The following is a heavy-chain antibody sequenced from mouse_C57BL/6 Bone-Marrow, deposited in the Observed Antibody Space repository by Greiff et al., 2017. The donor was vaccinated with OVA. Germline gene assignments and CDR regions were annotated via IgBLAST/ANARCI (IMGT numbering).Heavy chain of an antibody. CDR2: ISDGGSYT. V-gene: IGHV5-4*01. Sequence: DVQRVESGGGLVKPGGSLKLSCAASGFTFSSYAMSWVRQTPEKRLEWVATISDGGSYTNYPDNVKGRFTISRDNAKNNLYLQMSHLKSEDTAMYYCARGGYGSRFAYWGQGTLVTVSA. J-gene: IGHJ3*01. D-gene: IGHD1-1*01. CDR1: GFTFSSYA. CDR3: ARGGYGSRFAY.